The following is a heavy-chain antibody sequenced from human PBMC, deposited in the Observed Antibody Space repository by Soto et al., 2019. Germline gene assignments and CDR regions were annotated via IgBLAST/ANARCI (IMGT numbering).Heavy chain of an antibody. D-gene: IGHD3-9*01. CDR2: INHSGST. Sequence: SETLSLACAVYGGSFSGYYWSWIRQPPGKGLEWIGEINHSGSTNYNPSLKSRVTISVDTSKNQFSLKLSSVTAADTAVYYCARGFYDILTGYWDGMDVWGQGTTVTVSS. CDR3: ARGFYDILTGYWDGMDV. J-gene: IGHJ6*02. V-gene: IGHV4-34*01. CDR1: GGSFSGYY.